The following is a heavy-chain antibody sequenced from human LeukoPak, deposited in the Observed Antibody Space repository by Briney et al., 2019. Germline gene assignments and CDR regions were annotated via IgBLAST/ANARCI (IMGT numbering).Heavy chain of an antibody. Sequence: QSGGSLRLSCAASGFTFSSYEMNWVRQAPGKGLEWVSYISSSGSTIYYADPVKGRLTISRDNSKNTLYLQMNSLRAEDTAVYYCAPPADIVVVPAAKGLDYWGQGTLVTVSS. V-gene: IGHV3-48*03. CDR3: APPADIVVVPAAKGLDY. CDR2: ISSSGSTI. J-gene: IGHJ4*02. D-gene: IGHD2-2*01. CDR1: GFTFSSYE.